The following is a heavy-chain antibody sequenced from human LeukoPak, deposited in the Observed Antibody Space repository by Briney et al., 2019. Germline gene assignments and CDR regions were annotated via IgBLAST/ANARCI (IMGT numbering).Heavy chain of an antibody. J-gene: IGHJ4*02. CDR2: INPNSGDT. D-gene: IGHD4-23*01. CDR1: GYTFTGYY. CDR3: ARGGYGGNGLFDC. V-gene: IGHV1-2*02. Sequence: ASVKVSCKASGYTFTGYYMHWVRQAPGQGPEWRGWINPNSGDTNYAQKLQGRVTMTTDTSTSTAYMELRSLRSDDTAVYYCARGGYGGNGLFDCWGQGTLVTVSS.